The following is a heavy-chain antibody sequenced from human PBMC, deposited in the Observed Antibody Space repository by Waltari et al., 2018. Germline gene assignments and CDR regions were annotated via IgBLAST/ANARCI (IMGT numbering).Heavy chain of an antibody. CDR1: GYSITSAYW. V-gene: IGHV4-38-2*01. J-gene: IGHJ4*02. Sequence: QVQLQESGPGLVKPSETLSFTCGVSGYSITSAYWWAWFRQPPGKGLEWIASIHYTGDTKYAPSLKSRVTISADKSKNEVSLRLTSVTAADTAVYYCAGHEWGLPGFWGQGTLVTVSS. CDR2: IHYTGDT. CDR3: AGHEWGLPGF. D-gene: IGHD1-26*01.